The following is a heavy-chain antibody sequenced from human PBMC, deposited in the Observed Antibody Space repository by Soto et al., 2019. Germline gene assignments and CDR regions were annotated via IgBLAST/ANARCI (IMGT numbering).Heavy chain of an antibody. Sequence: GGSLRLSCAASGFTFSSYAMSWVRQAPGKGLEWVSAISGSGGSTYYADSVKGRFTISRDNSKNTLYLQMNSLRAEDTAVYYCVKGVDYDILTGYYNFDWFDPWGQGTLVTVSS. J-gene: IGHJ5*02. V-gene: IGHV3-23*01. CDR2: ISGSGGST. CDR3: VKGVDYDILTGYYNFDWFDP. D-gene: IGHD3-9*01. CDR1: GFTFSSYA.